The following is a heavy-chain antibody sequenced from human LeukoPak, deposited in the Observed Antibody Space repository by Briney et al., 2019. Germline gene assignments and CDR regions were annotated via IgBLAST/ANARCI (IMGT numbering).Heavy chain of an antibody. CDR3: ARDGEWEVIKYWFDP. J-gene: IGHJ5*02. D-gene: IGHD3-10*01. Sequence: ASVTVSCKAYGYTFTVYYMHWVRQAPGQGLEWMGWINPNSGGTNYAQKFQGRVTMTRDTSISTAYMELSRLRSDDTAVYYCARDGEWEVIKYWFDPWGQGTLVTVSS. CDR1: GYTFTVYY. CDR2: INPNSGGT. V-gene: IGHV1-2*02.